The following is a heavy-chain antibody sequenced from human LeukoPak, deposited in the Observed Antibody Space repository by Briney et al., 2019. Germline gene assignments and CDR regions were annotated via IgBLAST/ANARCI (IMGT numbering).Heavy chain of an antibody. CDR1: GLTLSSYG. D-gene: IGHD6-13*01. CDR3: AKEGGSSWYFDY. V-gene: IGHV3-23*01. Sequence: GGSLRLSCAASGLTLSSYGMSWVRQAPGKGLEWVSAISGSGGSTYYADSVKGRFTISRDNSKNTLYLQMNSLRAEDTAVYYCAKEGGSSWYFDYWGQGTLVTVSS. J-gene: IGHJ4*02. CDR2: ISGSGGST.